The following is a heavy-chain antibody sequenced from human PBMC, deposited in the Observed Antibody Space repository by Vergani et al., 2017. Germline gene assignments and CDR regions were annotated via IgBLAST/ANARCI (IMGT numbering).Heavy chain of an antibody. J-gene: IGHJ4*02. D-gene: IGHD2-15*01. CDR3: AKPWWVGGPQPDKDDY. V-gene: IGHV3-30*18. CDR2: ISYDGSNK. CDR1: GFTFSSYG. Sequence: QVQLVESGGGLVKPGGSLRLSCAASGFTFSSYGMHWVRQAPGKGLEWVAVISYDGSNKYYSDSVKGRITISRDNAKTTLYLPMHSLRAEDTAVYYCAKPWWVGGPQPDKDDYWGQGTLVTVSS.